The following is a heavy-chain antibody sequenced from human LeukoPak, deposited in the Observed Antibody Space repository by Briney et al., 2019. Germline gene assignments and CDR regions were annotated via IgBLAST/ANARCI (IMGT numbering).Heavy chain of an antibody. D-gene: IGHD3-22*01. Sequence: SETLSLTCTVSGGSIGWDYWSWVRQSAGKGLEWIGRIYKSGSTNYNPSFRSRVTMSVDTSKNQFSLNVTSVTAADTAVYYCAREEYFQDSNGYSYYFHSWGQGSLVTVSS. J-gene: IGHJ4*02. CDR1: GGSIGWDY. CDR3: AREEYFQDSNGYSYYFHS. V-gene: IGHV4-4*07. CDR2: IYKSGST.